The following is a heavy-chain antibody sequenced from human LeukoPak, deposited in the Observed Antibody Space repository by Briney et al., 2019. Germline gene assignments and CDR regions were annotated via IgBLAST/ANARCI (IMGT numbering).Heavy chain of an antibody. CDR2: IKLSGGST. CDR1: GYTFTSYY. D-gene: IGHD6-13*01. J-gene: IGHJ4*02. V-gene: IGHV1-46*01. Sequence: GASVKVSCKASGYTFTSYYMHWVRQAPGQGLEWMGIIKLSGGSTNYAQKFQGRVTMTRDTSTSTVYMELSSLRSEDTAVYYCARLIAAANFDYWGQGTLVIVSS. CDR3: ARLIAAANFDY.